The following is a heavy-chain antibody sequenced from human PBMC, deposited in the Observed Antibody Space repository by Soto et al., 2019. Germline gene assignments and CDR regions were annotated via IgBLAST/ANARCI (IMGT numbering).Heavy chain of an antibody. V-gene: IGHV5-51*01. CDR1: GYYFSNYL. CDR3: ARHEGADSFDI. D-gene: IGHD3-16*01. CDR2: INPRDSAA. Sequence: EVQLVQSGAEVKKPGESLKISCKGSGYYFSNYLIAWVRQMPGKGLEWMGIINPRDSAARYSPSFQGQVTISADKSVNPAYLQWSSLRASDTAMYFCARHEGADSFDIWGPGTMVAVSS. J-gene: IGHJ3*02.